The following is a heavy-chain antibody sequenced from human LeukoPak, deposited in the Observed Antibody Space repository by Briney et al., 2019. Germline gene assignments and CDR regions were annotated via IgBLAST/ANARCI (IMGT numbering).Heavy chain of an antibody. V-gene: IGHV3-23*01. CDR1: GITLSNYG. CDR2: ISGSGGSA. D-gene: IGHD3-22*01. CDR3: AKRGVVIRVILVGFHKEAYYFDS. J-gene: IGHJ4*02. Sequence: GGSLRLSCAVSGITLSNYGMSWVRQAPGKGPEWVAGISGSGGSAYYADAAKGRFTISRDYPKNTLYLQMNSLRVEDTAVYFCAKRGVVIRVILVGFHKEAYYFDSWGQGALVTVSS.